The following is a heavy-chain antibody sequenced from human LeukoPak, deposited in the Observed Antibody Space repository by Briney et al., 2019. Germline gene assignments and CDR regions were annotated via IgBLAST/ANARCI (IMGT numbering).Heavy chain of an antibody. CDR1: GFTFSSYA. J-gene: IGHJ5*02. V-gene: IGHV3-30-3*01. CDR2: VSYDGSNK. D-gene: IGHD6-13*01. Sequence: GGSLRLSCAASGFTFSSYAMHWVRQAPGKGLEWVAVVSYDGSNKYYADSVKGRFTISRDNSKNTLYLQMNSLRAEDTAVYYCATSRGGWQQLVPGWFDPWGQGTLVTVSS. CDR3: ATSRGGWQQLVPGWFDP.